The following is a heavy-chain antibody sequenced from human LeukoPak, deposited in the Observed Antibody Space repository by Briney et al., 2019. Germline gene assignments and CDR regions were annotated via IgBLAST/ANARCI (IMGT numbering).Heavy chain of an antibody. CDR2: INPNSGGT. CDR3: ARESAVLLWFGELPRKNYGMDV. V-gene: IGHV1-2*02. D-gene: IGHD3-10*01. J-gene: IGHJ6*02. Sequence: GASVKVSCKASGYTLTGYHMHWVRQAPGQGLEWMGWINPNSGGTKYEQKFQGRVTMTRDTSISTAYMELSRLRSDDTAVYYCARESAVLLWFGELPRKNYGMDVWGQGTTVTVSS. CDR1: GYTLTGYH.